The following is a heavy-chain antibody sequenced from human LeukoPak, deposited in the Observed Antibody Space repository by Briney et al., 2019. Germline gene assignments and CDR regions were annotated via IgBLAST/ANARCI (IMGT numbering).Heavy chain of an antibody. Sequence: QTGGSLRLSCTTSGFTFSSSAMSWVRQAPGKGLEWVSDINSSGGRTYYADSVKGRFTISRDNSKNTLFLQMNSLRAEDTAVYYCAKESTVTPGNVDWFDTWGQGTLVTVSS. J-gene: IGHJ5*02. CDR1: GFTFSSSA. CDR3: AKESTVTPGNVDWFDT. D-gene: IGHD4-17*01. CDR2: INSSGGRT. V-gene: IGHV3-23*01.